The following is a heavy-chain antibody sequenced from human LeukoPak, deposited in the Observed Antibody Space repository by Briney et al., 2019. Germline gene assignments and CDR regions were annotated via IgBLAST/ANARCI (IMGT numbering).Heavy chain of an antibody. CDR2: IRGSGSNT. CDR1: GFTFSSYA. V-gene: IGHV3-23*01. CDR3: ARNFNGDYNIVSDY. J-gene: IGHJ4*02. D-gene: IGHD4-17*01. Sequence: GGSLRLSGEASGFTFSSYAMSWVRQAPGKGLEWVSTIRGSGSNTYLADSVKGRFTISRDNSKNTLYLQMNSLRAEDTAEYYCARNFNGDYNIVSDYWGQGTLVTVSS.